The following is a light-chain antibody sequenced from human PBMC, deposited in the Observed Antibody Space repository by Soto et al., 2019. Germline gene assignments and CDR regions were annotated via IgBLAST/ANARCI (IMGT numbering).Light chain of an antibody. V-gene: IGKV3-20*01. J-gene: IGKJ1*01. CDR1: QSVSSSY. Sequence: EIVLTQSPGTLSLSPGERATLSCRASQSVSSSYLAWYQQQPGQAPRLLIYGASSRATDIPDRFSGSGSGTDFTLTISRLEPEDFAVYYCQQYGNSPVAFGQGTKVDIK. CDR3: QQYGNSPVA. CDR2: GAS.